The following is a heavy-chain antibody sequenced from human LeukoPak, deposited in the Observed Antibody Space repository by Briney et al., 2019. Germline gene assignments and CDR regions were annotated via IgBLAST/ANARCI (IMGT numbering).Heavy chain of an antibody. CDR1: GFTFSSYS. D-gene: IGHD4-17*01. CDR2: ISSSSSTI. CDR3: ARGRDYGDYEGWFDP. J-gene: IGHJ5*02. Sequence: PGGSLRLSCAASGFTFSSYSMNWVRQAPGKGLEWVSYISSSSSTIYYADSVKGRFTISRDNAKNSLYLQMNSLRAEDTAVYYCARGRDYGDYEGWFDPWGQGTLVTVSS. V-gene: IGHV3-48*04.